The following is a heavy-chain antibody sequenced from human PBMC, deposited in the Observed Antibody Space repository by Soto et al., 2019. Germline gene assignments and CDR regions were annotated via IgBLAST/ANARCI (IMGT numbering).Heavy chain of an antibody. CDR2: INHSGST. D-gene: IGHD2-2*01. J-gene: IGHJ6*02. CDR3: ARGHQLLQGGYYYYGMDV. CDR1: GGSFSGYY. Sequence: PSETLSLTCAVYGGSFSGYYWSWIRQPPGKGLEWIGEINHSGSTNYNPSLKSRVTISVDTSKNQFFLKLSSVTAADTAVYYCARGHQLLQGGYYYYGMDVWGQGTTVTVSS. V-gene: IGHV4-34*01.